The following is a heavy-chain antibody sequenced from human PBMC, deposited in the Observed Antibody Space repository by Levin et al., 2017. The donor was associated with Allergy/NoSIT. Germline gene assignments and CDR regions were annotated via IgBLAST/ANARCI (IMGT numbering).Heavy chain of an antibody. CDR2: ISYDGGNK. D-gene: IGHD7-27*01. CDR1: GFTFSNYA. J-gene: IGHJ3*02. Sequence: PGGSLRLSCAASGFTFSNYAMHWVRQAPGKGLEWVALISYDGGNKYYADSVKGRFTISRDNSKNTLYLKMNSLRAEDTAVYYCAIAKLGPDVFDIWGQGTMVTVSS. V-gene: IGHV3-30-3*01. CDR3: AIAKLGPDVFDI.